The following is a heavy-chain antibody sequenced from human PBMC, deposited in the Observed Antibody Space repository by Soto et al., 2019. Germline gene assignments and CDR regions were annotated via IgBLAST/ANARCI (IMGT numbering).Heavy chain of an antibody. J-gene: IGHJ6*03. CDR1: GFTFSSYW. Sequence: GGSLRLSCAASGFTFSSYWMHWVRQAPGKGLVWVSRINSDGSSTSYADSVKGRFTISRDNAKNTLYLQTNSLRAEDTAVYYCAREVVTTYYMDVWGKGTTVTVSS. D-gene: IGHD4-4*01. V-gene: IGHV3-74*01. CDR2: INSDGSST. CDR3: AREVVTTYYMDV.